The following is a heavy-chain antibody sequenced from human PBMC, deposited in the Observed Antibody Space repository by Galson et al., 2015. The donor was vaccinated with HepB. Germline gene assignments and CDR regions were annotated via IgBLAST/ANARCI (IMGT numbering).Heavy chain of an antibody. D-gene: IGHD5-18*01. V-gene: IGHV1-18*04. J-gene: IGHJ6*02. CDR1: GYTFTSYG. CDR3: ARGANVLDTAMVTAYYYYGMDV. Sequence: SVKVSCKASGYTFTSYGISWVRRAPGQGLEWMGWISAYSGNTNYAQKLQGRVTMTTDTSTSTAYMELRSLRSDDTAVYYCARGANVLDTAMVTAYYYYGMDVWGQGTTVTVSS. CDR2: ISAYSGNT.